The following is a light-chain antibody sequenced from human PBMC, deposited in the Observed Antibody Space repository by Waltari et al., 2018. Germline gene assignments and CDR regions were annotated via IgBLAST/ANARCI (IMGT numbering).Light chain of an antibody. CDR3: SSYAGGSWV. V-gene: IGLV2-23*02. J-gene: IGLJ3*02. Sequence: QSALTQPASVSGSPGQSITISCTGTSSDIGTYNLVSWCQQYPGKVPKLIIYEVSKRPSGVSNHFSGSKYGNTASLTISGLQAEDEAHYYCSSYAGGSWVFGRGTKVTVL. CDR2: EVS. CDR1: SSDIGTYNL.